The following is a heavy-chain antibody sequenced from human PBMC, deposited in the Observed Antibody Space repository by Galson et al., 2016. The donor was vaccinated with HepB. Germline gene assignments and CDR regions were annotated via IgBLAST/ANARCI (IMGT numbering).Heavy chain of an antibody. CDR2: VSAGGGST. CDR3: AKESHVVRELILPHHYFES. V-gene: IGHV3-23*01. D-gene: IGHD3-10*01. Sequence: SLRLSCAASGFTFSSYAMSWVRQAPGKGLEWVSTVSAGGGSTYYAVSVKGRVTISRDNSRNTVFLQMKSLRADDTAVYYCAKESHVVRELILPHHYFESWGQGTLVTVSS. CDR1: GFTFSSYA. J-gene: IGHJ4*02.